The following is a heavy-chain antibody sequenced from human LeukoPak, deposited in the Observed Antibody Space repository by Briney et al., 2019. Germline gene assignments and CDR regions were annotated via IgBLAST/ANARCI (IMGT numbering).Heavy chain of an antibody. CDR3: ARDPLVYGHWYYDL. Sequence: GGSLRLSCAASGFILSSHDVHWVRQVPGIGLEWISAINVAGDMYYSDSVRGRFTVSRDYAKNSVHLEITSLTAGDTALYHCARDPLVYGHWYYDLWGRGTHVIVSS. CDR1: GFILSSHD. V-gene: IGHV3-13*01. D-gene: IGHD2-8*01. CDR2: INVAGDM. J-gene: IGHJ2*01.